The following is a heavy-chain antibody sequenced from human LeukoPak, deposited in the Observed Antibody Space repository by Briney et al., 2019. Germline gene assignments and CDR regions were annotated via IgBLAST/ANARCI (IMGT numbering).Heavy chain of an antibody. Sequence: ASVKVSCKASGYTFTDYYMHWVRQAPGQGLEWMGWINPNSGGTIYAQKFQGRVTMTRDTSISTVYMELSRLRSDDTAVYYRARAPPITRGPFDPWGQGTLVTVSS. CDR2: INPNSGGT. D-gene: IGHD3-10*01. CDR1: GYTFTDYY. CDR3: ARAPPITRGPFDP. J-gene: IGHJ5*02. V-gene: IGHV1-2*02.